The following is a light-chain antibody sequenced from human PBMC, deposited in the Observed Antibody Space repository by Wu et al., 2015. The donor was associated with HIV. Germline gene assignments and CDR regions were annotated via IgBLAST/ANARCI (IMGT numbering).Light chain of an antibody. CDR2: GAS. CDR3: QHYGNSPRT. CDR1: QSIDSD. Sequence: EIVLTQSPGTLSLSPGRRATLSCRASQSIDSDLGWYRQRPGQAPRLLVYGASSRAAGIPDRFSGSGSGTDFTLTIGRLEPEDFAVYYCQHYGNSPRTFGQGTKVE. V-gene: IGKV3-20*01. J-gene: IGKJ1*01.